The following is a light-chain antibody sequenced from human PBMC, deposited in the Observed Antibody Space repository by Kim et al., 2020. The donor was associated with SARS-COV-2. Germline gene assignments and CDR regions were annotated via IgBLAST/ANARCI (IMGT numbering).Light chain of an antibody. CDR3: QHRKTWPVT. J-gene: IGKJ4*01. V-gene: IGKV3-11*01. Sequence: WSPGERATLPCGASQSVNNYLAWYQQKPGQAPRLLLYDVSNRATGIPARFSGSGSGTDFTLTISSLEPEDSAVYYCQHRKTWPVTFGGGTKVDIK. CDR2: DVS. CDR1: QSVNNY.